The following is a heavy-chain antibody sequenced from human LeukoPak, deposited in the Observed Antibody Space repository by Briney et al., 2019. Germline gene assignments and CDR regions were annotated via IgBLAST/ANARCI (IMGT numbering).Heavy chain of an antibody. CDR1: GGSISSGGYY. Sequence: SETLSLTCTVSGGSISSGGYYWSWIRQHPGKGLEWSGYIYYSGSTYYNPSLKSRVTISVDTSKNQFSLKLSSVTAADTAVYYCARGVQRGYYGMDVWGQGTTVTVSS. D-gene: IGHD6-25*01. J-gene: IGHJ6*02. V-gene: IGHV4-31*03. CDR3: ARGVQRGYYGMDV. CDR2: IYYSGST.